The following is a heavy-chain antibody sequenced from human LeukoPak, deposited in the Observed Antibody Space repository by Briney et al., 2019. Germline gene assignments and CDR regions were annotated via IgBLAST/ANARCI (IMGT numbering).Heavy chain of an antibody. CDR3: ATTAYYNYVDV. J-gene: IGHJ6*03. CDR2: IYYTGST. V-gene: IGHV4-31*03. Sequence: SETLSLTCTVSGGSVSSGGYYWSWIRQHPERGLEWIVYIYYTGSTYYNPSLESRLAISLDTSTNQFSLTLGSVTAADTAMYYCATTAYYNYVDVWGKGTTVTVSS. D-gene: IGHD1-26*01. CDR1: GGSVSSGGYY.